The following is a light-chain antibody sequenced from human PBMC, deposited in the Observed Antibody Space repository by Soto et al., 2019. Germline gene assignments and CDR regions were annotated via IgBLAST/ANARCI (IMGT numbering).Light chain of an antibody. V-gene: IGKV3-20*01. CDR2: GAS. Sequence: EIVLTQSPGTLSLSPGERATLSCRASQSVTKNNLNWYQQKPGQAPRLLIYGASTRATGIPARFSGSGSGTEFTLTISSLQSEDFAVYYCQQYGSSPPVTFGGGTKVDIK. CDR1: QSVTKNN. J-gene: IGKJ4*01. CDR3: QQYGSSPPVT.